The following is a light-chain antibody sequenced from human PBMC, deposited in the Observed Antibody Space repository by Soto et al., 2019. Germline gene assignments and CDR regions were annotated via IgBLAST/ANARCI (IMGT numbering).Light chain of an antibody. Sequence: DIQMTQSPSTLSASVGDRVTITCRASQSISSWLAWYQQKPGKAPKLLIYKASSLDSGVPSRFSGGGSGTDFTLIISSLHPDDFATYCQQQYASFPRTFGQGTWVEIK. J-gene: IGKJ1*01. CDR1: QSISSW. V-gene: IGKV1-5*03. CDR3: QQYASFPRT. CDR2: KAS.